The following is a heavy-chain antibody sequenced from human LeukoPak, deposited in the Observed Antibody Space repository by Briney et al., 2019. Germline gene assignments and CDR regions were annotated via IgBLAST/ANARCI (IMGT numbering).Heavy chain of an antibody. CDR3: AKDLGYGDYTGVDY. CDR2: IYSGGIT. V-gene: IGHV3-66*01. D-gene: IGHD4-17*01. CDR1: GFTVSSSY. J-gene: IGHJ4*02. Sequence: GGSLRLSCAASGFTVSSSYMSWVRQAPGKGLEWVSVIYSGGITYYADSVKGRFTISRDNSKNTLYLQMNSLRAEDTAVYYCAKDLGYGDYTGVDYWGQGTLVTVSS.